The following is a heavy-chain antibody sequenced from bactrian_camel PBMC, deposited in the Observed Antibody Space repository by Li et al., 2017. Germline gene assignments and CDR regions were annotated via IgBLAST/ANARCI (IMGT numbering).Heavy chain of an antibody. CDR1: GSTFCRHE. J-gene: IGHJ4*01. CDR2: IASDGTS. D-gene: IGHD6*01. CDR3: KTVSRGPGYTCNGRSY. V-gene: IGHV3S53*01. Sequence: HVQLVESGGESVQAGGSLRLSCAASGSTFCRHEMMSWYRQAPGKEREFVSAIASDGTSSYADSVKGRFSISKDNAKNMVYLEMNSLKPEDTAMYYCKTVSRGPGYTCNGRSYWGQGTQVTVS.